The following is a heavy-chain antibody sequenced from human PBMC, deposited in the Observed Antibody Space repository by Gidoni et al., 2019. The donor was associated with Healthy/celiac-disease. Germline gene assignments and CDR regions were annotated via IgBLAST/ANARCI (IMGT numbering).Heavy chain of an antibody. CDR3: ARDGFDDSFDY. Sequence: EVQLVESGGGLVQPGGSLSLSCAASGFPFSSYWMSWVRQAPGKGLEWVANIKQDGSEKYYVDSVKGRFTISRDNAKNSLYLQMNSLRAEDTAVYYCARDGFDDSFDYWGQGTLVTVSS. V-gene: IGHV3-7*01. CDR1: GFPFSSYW. J-gene: IGHJ4*02. CDR2: IKQDGSEK. D-gene: IGHD2-2*03.